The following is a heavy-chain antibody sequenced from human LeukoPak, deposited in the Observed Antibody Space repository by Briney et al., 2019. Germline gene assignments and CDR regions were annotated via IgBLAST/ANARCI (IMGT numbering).Heavy chain of an antibody. V-gene: IGHV3-30*02. D-gene: IGHD1-26*01. CDR3: AKKFLGEFHY. CDR1: GFTFDTYG. J-gene: IGHJ4*02. CDR2: IRNDGSDK. Sequence: GGSLRLSCAASGFTFDTYGMHWVRQAPGKGLEWLAFIRNDGSDKYYADSVKGRFTIPRDNSKNTLYLQMNSLRAEDTAVYYCAKKFLGEFHYWGQGTLVTVSS.